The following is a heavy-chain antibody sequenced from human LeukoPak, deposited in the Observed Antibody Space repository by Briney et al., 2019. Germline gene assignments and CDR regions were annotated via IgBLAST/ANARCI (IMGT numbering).Heavy chain of an antibody. J-gene: IGHJ4*02. CDR1: GDSISTYY. CDR2: IHTSGST. D-gene: IGHD6-13*01. V-gene: IGHV4-4*07. CDR3: ARVTGYRIEDYFDY. Sequence: SETLSLTCTVSGDSISTYYWSWIRQPAGKGLEWIGHIHTSGSTNYNPSLKSRVTISVDTSKNQFSLKLSSVTAADTAVYYCARVTGYRIEDYFDYWGQGTLVTVSS.